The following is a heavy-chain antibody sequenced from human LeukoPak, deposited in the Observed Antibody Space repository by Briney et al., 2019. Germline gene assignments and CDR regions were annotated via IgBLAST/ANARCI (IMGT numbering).Heavy chain of an antibody. CDR3: ARVLPGTVAVAGTRVFDI. CDR1: GGSISSSSYY. J-gene: IGHJ3*02. CDR2: IYYSGST. D-gene: IGHD6-19*01. V-gene: IGHV4-39*01. Sequence: SETLSLTCTVSGGSISSSSYYWGWIRQPPGRGLEWIGSIYYSGSTCYNPSLKSRVTISVDTSKNQFSLKLSSVTAADTAVYYCARVLPGTVAVAGTRVFDIWGQGTMVTVSS.